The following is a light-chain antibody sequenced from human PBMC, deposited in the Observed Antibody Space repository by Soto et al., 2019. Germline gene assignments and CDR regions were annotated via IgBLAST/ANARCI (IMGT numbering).Light chain of an antibody. CDR1: QSVSSY. Sequence: EIVLTQSPATLSLSPGERATLSCRASQSVSSYLAWYQQKPGQAPRLLIYGASNRATGIPARFSGSGSGTDFTLIISTLEPEDVAVYHCQHRGKSPRTFGQGTKVEIK. V-gene: IGKV3-11*01. CDR2: GAS. CDR3: QHRGKSPRT. J-gene: IGKJ2*01.